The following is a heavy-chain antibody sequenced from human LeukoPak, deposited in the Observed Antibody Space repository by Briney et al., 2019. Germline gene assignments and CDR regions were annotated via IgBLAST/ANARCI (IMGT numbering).Heavy chain of an antibody. J-gene: IGHJ4*02. V-gene: IGHV3-53*01. CDR3: ARTTLGTPRVGFDY. Sequence: PGGSLRLSCAASGFTVSSNYMSWVRQAPGKGLEWVSVIYSGGSTYYAESVKGRFTLSRDNSKNTLYLQMSSLRVEDTAVYYCARTTLGTPRVGFDYWGQGTLVTVSS. CDR1: GFTVSSNY. CDR2: IYSGGST. D-gene: IGHD7-27*01.